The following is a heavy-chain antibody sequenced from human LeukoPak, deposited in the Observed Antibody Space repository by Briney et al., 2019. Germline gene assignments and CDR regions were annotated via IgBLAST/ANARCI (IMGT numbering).Heavy chain of an antibody. D-gene: IGHD5-18*01. J-gene: IGHJ1*01. Sequence: GRSLRLSCAASGFTFSSYGMHWVRQAPGKGLEWVAVIWYDGSNKYYADSVKGRFTISRDNSKNTLYLQMNSLRAEDTAVYYCARGGWDTAMVTGEYFQHWGQGTLVTVSS. V-gene: IGHV3-33*01. CDR2: IWYDGSNK. CDR3: ARGGWDTAMVTGEYFQH. CDR1: GFTFSSYG.